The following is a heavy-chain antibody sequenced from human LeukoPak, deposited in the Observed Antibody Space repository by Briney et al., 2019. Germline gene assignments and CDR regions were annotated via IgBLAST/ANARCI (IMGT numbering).Heavy chain of an antibody. CDR1: GFTFSSYA. Sequence: HPGGSLRLSCAASGFTFSSYAMSWVRQAPGKGLEWVSGISGSGDNTYYADSVKGRFTISRDNSKNALYVQVNSLGTEDTAAYYCAKGSYYDSSGSFYFDYWAREPWSPSPQ. J-gene: IGHJ4*02. CDR2: ISGSGDNT. CDR3: AKGSYYDSSGSFYFDY. D-gene: IGHD3-22*01. V-gene: IGHV3-23*01.